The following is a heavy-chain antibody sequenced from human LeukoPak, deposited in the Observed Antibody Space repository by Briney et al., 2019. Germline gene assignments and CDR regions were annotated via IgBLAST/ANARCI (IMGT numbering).Heavy chain of an antibody. CDR1: GFTFSTHS. CDR3: AKKRATTATTNFDY. Sequence: PGGSLRLSCAVSGFTFSTHSMNWVRQAPGKGLEWVSSLSGDGGGTFYADSVKGRFTISRDNSKNTLYLQMSNLRADDTAIYYCAKKRATTATTNFDYWGQGTLVTVSS. V-gene: IGHV3-23*01. CDR2: LSGDGGGT. J-gene: IGHJ4*02. D-gene: IGHD1-26*01.